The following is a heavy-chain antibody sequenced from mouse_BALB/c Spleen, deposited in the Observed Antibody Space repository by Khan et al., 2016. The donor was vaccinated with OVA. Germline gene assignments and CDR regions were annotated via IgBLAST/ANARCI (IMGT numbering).Heavy chain of an antibody. CDR2: ISSGSNTN. CDR3: TRRHNTYAWFAY. V-gene: IGHV5-17*02. D-gene: IGHD1-1*01. CDR1: GFTFSNFG. Sequence: EVELVESGGGLVQPGGSRKLSCAASGFTFSNFGMHWVRQAPEKGLEWVAYISSGSNTNYYADSVKGRFTISRGNPENTLFLQMTSLRSEDTAISYCTRRHNTYAWFAYWGQGTLVTVSA. J-gene: IGHJ3*01.